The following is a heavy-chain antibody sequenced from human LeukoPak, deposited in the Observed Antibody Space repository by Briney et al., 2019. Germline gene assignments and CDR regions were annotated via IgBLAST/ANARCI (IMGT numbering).Heavy chain of an antibody. J-gene: IGHJ4*02. V-gene: IGHV4-59*11. CDR3: ARFSWGCSTASCYLTN. Sequence: PETLSLPCTVGVGSLSGHYWGWLRQPPATGLELAGHIYYTGTTFYNPSLNSRVTITLDTSRNQFSLRLTSVIAADTAVYYCARFSWGCSTASCYLTNWGQGTLVTVSS. D-gene: IGHD2-2*01. CDR1: VGSLSGHY. CDR2: IYYTGTT.